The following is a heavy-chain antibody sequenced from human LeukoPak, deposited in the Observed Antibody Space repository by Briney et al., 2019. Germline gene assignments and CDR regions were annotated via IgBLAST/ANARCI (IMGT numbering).Heavy chain of an antibody. J-gene: IGHJ4*02. CDR2: IKSRNRGETV. Sequence: GGSLRLSCAASGFTFSDAWMNWVRLAPGKGLEWVGRIKSRNRGETVDYAAPVKGRFTISRDDPKTTVYLQMNSLKTEDTAIYYCTTDGSTTLSNTFDYWGQGTLVTVSP. CDR3: TTDGSTTLSNTFDY. CDR1: GFTFSDAW. D-gene: IGHD1-26*01. V-gene: IGHV3-15*01.